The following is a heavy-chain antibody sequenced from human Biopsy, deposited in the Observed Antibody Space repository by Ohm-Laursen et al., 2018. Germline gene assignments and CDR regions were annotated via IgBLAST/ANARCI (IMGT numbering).Heavy chain of an antibody. CDR1: GGSFSGYY. Sequence: GTLSLTCAVYGGSFSGYYWTWIRQPPGKGLEWIGEINHRGCASYNPSLKSRITVLVDTSKNQFSLKLRSVSAADTAVYFCARALDYYDPYYYYAMDVWGQGTSVTVSS. J-gene: IGHJ6*02. V-gene: IGHV4-34*01. CDR3: ARALDYYDPYYYYAMDV. D-gene: IGHD3-16*01. CDR2: INHRGCA.